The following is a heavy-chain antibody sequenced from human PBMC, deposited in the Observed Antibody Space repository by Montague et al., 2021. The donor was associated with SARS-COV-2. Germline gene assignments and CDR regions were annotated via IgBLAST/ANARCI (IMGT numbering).Heavy chain of an antibody. CDR1: GGSFSGYH. J-gene: IGHJ4*01. D-gene: IGHD6-19*01. V-gene: IGHV4-34*01. CDR3: ARGERQWLVIDPIYYFDY. Sequence: SETLSLTCAVSGGSFSGYHWSWIRQPPGKGLEWIGEIHHSGSTNYNPSLKSRVTISVDTSKNQFSLKLSSVTAADTAVYYCARGERQWLVIDPIYYFDYWGQGTLVTVSS. CDR2: IHHSGST.